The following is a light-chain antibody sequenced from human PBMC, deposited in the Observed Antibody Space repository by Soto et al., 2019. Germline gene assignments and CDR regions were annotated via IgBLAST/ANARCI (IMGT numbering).Light chain of an antibody. Sequence: EIVMTQSPAILSVSPGERATLSCRASQSVGTNLAWYQQKPGQAPRLLISGASTRATGIPARFSGRGSGTEFTLTVSSLQSEDFAVYYCQQYGTSPFTFGPGTKVDIK. J-gene: IGKJ3*01. CDR3: QQYGTSPFT. CDR2: GAS. CDR1: QSVGTN. V-gene: IGKV3-15*01.